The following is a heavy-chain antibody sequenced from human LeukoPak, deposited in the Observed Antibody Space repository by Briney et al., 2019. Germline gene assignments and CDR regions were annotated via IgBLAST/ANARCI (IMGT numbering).Heavy chain of an antibody. CDR2: VSDSGSTT. V-gene: IGHV3-23*01. Sequence: PGGSLRLSCAASGFTFSSYSVNWVRQAPGKGLEWVSVVSDSGSTTSYADSVKGRFTISRDNSQNTLYLHMNSLRAEDTAVYYCVRAGDAFDIWGQGTMVTVSS. CDR3: VRAGDAFDI. J-gene: IGHJ3*02. CDR1: GFTFSSYS. D-gene: IGHD7-27*01.